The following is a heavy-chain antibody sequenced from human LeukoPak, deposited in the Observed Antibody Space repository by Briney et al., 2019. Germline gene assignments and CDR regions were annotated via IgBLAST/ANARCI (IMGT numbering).Heavy chain of an antibody. J-gene: IGHJ1*01. CDR2: IYYSGST. Sequence: SETLSLTCTVSGYSISSGYYWSWIRQPPGKGLEWIGYIYYSGSTNYNPSLKSRVTISVDTSKNQFSLKLSSVTAADTAVYYCARSSDIAVAGTVYFQHWGQGTLVTVSS. V-gene: IGHV4-61*01. CDR1: GYSISSGYY. CDR3: ARSSDIAVAGTVYFQH. D-gene: IGHD6-19*01.